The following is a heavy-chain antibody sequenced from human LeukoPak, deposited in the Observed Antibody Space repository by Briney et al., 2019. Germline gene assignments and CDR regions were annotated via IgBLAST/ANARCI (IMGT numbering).Heavy chain of an antibody. Sequence: GGSLRLSCAASGFTFSDYWMSWVRQSPGQGLEWVAKISQDGREQRFVDSVEGRSTISRDNGKNLLFLQMDSLRAEDTAVYYCAGGALDYWGPGTLVSVSS. CDR3: AGGALDY. V-gene: IGHV3-7*04. CDR1: GFTFSDYW. CDR2: ISQDGREQ. J-gene: IGHJ4*02.